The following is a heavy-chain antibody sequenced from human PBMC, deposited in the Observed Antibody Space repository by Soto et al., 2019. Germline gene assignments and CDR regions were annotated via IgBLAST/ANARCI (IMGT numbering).Heavy chain of an antibody. CDR2: ISPDGTIP. V-gene: IGHV3-74*01. Sequence: EVQLVESGGGLVQPGGSLRLSCAVSGFTFSNYWMHWVRQAPGKGLVWVSTISPDGTIPDYTDSVKGRLAISRDNAKSTLFLKINSMRNDDTAVYSCARFRGDAFDIWGQGTMVTVSS. D-gene: IGHD3-10*01. CDR3: ARFRGDAFDI. CDR1: GFTFSNYW. J-gene: IGHJ3*02.